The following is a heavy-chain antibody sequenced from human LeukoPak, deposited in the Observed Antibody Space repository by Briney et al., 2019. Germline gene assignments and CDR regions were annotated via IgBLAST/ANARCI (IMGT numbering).Heavy chain of an antibody. Sequence: GGSLRLSCAASGFTVSRNYMSWVRQAPGKGLEWVSVIYSGGSTYYADSVKGRFTISRDNSKNTLYLQMNTLRAEDTAVYYCARGGTYLEFDYWGQGTLVTVSS. D-gene: IGHD1-26*01. V-gene: IGHV3-66*01. CDR3: ARGGTYLEFDY. J-gene: IGHJ4*02. CDR1: GFTVSRNY. CDR2: IYSGGST.